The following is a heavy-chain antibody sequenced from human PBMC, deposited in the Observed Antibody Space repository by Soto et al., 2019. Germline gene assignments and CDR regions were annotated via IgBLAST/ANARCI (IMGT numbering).Heavy chain of an antibody. CDR3: ASYGLGYYDSSGLDAFDI. CDR1: RFNFSSYS. Sequence: PGGSLRLSCAASRFNFSSYSMNWVRQAPGKGLEWVSSISSSSSYICYADSVKGRFTISRDNAKNSLYLQMNSLRAEDTAVYYCASYGLGYYDSSGLDAFDIWGQGTMVTVSS. J-gene: IGHJ3*02. CDR2: ISSSSSYI. D-gene: IGHD3-22*01. V-gene: IGHV3-21*01.